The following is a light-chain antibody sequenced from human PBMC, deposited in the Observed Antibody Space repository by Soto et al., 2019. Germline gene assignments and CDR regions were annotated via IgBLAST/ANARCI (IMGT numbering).Light chain of an antibody. CDR1: QSIRNY. V-gene: IGKV1-39*01. Sequence: DIQMTQSPSSLSASVGDRVTITCRASQSIRNYLNWYQQKPGKAPKLLIYAASSLQSGVPSRFSGSGSGTDFTFTFSSLQPEDFASYYCQQSYSTPPTFGGGTKVLIK. CDR2: AAS. CDR3: QQSYSTPPT. J-gene: IGKJ4*01.